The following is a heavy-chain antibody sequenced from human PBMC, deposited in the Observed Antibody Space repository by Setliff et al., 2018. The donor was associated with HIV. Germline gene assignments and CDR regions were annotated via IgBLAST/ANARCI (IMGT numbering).Heavy chain of an antibody. CDR2: ISPDGRST. D-gene: IGHD6-19*01. CDR3: VRPVREPVD. V-gene: IGHV3-74*01. J-gene: IGHJ4*02. Sequence: GGSLRLSCAASGFTFNNYWMNWVRQVPGKGLVWVARISPDGRSTTHADAVKGRFTISRGNAKNSVYLQMNSLRAEDTAMYYCVRPVREPVDWGRGTLVTVSS. CDR1: GFTFNNYW.